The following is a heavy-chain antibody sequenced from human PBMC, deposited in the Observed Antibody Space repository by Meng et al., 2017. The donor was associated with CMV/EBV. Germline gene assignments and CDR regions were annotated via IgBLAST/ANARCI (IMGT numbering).Heavy chain of an antibody. Sequence: TRGVGVGWNRQPPGKALEWLALIYWNDDKRYSPSLKSRLTITKDTSKNQVVLTMTNMDPVDTATYYCAHLHTYYDFWSGYYTGWFDPWGQGTLVTVSS. CDR2: IYWNDDK. CDR3: AHLHTYYDFWSGYYTGWFDP. J-gene: IGHJ5*02. V-gene: IGHV2-5*01. D-gene: IGHD3-3*01. CDR1: TRGVG.